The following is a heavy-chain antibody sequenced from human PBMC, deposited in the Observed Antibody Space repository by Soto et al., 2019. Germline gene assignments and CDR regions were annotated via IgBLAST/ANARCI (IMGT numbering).Heavy chain of an antibody. CDR2: IKSKTDGGTT. V-gene: IGHV3-15*01. CDR1: GFTFNNAW. Sequence: GGSLRLSCVASGFTFNNAWMNWVRQAPGKGLEWVGRIKSKTDGGTTDYAALVKGRFTISRDDSKTTLYLQMNGLKTEDTAVYYCTTAENYYDSSSFDYWGQGTLVTVSS. D-gene: IGHD3-22*01. J-gene: IGHJ4*02. CDR3: TTAENYYDSSSFDY.